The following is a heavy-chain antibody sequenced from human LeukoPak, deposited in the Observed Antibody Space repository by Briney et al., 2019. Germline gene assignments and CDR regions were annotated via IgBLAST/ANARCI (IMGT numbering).Heavy chain of an antibody. D-gene: IGHD3-3*01. V-gene: IGHV1-46*01. J-gene: IGHJ5*02. CDR2: INPSGGST. Sequence: GASVKVSCKASGYTFTSYYMHWVRQAPGQGLEWMGIINPSGGSTSYAQKFRGRVTMTRDTSTSTVYMELSSLRSEDTAVYYCARGVLRFLERAYNWFDPWGQGTLVTVSS. CDR3: ARGVLRFLERAYNWFDP. CDR1: GYTFTSYY.